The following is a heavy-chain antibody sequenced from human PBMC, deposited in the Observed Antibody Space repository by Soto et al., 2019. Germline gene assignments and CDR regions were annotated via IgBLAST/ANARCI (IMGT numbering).Heavy chain of an antibody. J-gene: IGHJ4*02. CDR1: GGSISSGDYY. D-gene: IGHD4-17*01. Sequence: QVQLQESGPGLVKPSQTLSLTCAVSGGSISSGDYYWSWIRQPPGKGLEWIGYIYYSGSTYYNPSLKSRVTISVDTSKNQFSLKLSSVTAADTAVYYCARDKIYAVTYGHELVRIFDYWGQGTLVTVSS. CDR2: IYYSGST. V-gene: IGHV4-30-4*01. CDR3: ARDKIYAVTYGHELVRIFDY.